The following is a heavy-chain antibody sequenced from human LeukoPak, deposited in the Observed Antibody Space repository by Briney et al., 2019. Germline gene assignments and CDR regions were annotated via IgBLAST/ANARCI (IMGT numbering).Heavy chain of an antibody. CDR3: ARELNIVTTTQYYFDY. D-gene: IGHD5-12*01. CDR1: GFTVSTNY. V-gene: IGHV3-66*01. Sequence: GGSLRLSCAASGFTVSTNYMAWVRQAPGKGLEWVSVMYSGGSTYYADSVKGRFTLSRDNSKNTLYLQMNSLRAEDTDVYYCARELNIVTTTQYYFDYWGQGTLVTVSS. CDR2: MYSGGST. J-gene: IGHJ4*02.